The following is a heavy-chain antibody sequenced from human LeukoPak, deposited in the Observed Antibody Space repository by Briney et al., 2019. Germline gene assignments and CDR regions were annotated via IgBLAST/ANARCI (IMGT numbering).Heavy chain of an antibody. J-gene: IGHJ4*02. CDR3: ARVGSTGYSYGCFDY. D-gene: IGHD5-18*01. CDR2: IIPIFGTA. V-gene: IGHV1-69*05. CDR1: GGTFSSYA. Sequence: ASVKVSCKASGGTFSSYAISWVRQAPGQGLEWMGRIIPIFGTANYAQKSQGRVTITTDESTSTAYMELSSLRSEDTAVYYCARVGSTGYSYGCFDYWGQGTLVTVSS.